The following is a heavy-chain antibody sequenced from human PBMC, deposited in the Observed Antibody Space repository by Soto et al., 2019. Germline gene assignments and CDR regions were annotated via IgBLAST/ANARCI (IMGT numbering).Heavy chain of an antibody. V-gene: IGHV3-53*04. CDR2: IYSGGST. Sequence: PGGSLRLSCAASGFTVSSNYMSWVRQAPGKGLEWVSVIYSGGSTYYADSVKGRFTISRHNSKNTLYLQMNSLRAEDTAVYYCARLVRYQLSTNAFDIWGQGTMVTVSS. J-gene: IGHJ3*02. CDR1: GFTVSSNY. D-gene: IGHD2-2*01. CDR3: ARLVRYQLSTNAFDI.